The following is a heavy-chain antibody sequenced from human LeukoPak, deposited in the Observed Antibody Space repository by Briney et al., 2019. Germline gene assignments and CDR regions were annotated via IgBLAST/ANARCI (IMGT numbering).Heavy chain of an antibody. V-gene: IGHV1-2*02. Sequence: ASVKVSCKASGYTFTGYHMHWVRQAPGQGLEWMGWINPNSGGTNYAQKFQGRVTMTRDTSISTAYMELSRLRSDDTAVYYCARDSSGWYWFDPWGQGTLVTVSS. CDR3: ARDSSGWYWFDP. J-gene: IGHJ5*02. D-gene: IGHD6-19*01. CDR2: INPNSGGT. CDR1: GYTFTGYH.